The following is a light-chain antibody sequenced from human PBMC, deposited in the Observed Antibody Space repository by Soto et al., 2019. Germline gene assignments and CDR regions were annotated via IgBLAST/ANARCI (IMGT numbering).Light chain of an antibody. J-gene: IGKJ1*01. CDR1: QRISYW. V-gene: IGKV1-5*03. CDR3: QQYISYPWT. CDR2: KAS. Sequence: DIQMTQSPPTLSAFVGDRVTITCRASQRISYWLAWYQQKPGKAPNLLIYKASTLASWVPSRFSGSASGPETEFSLAIGSLQPDDLATYYCQQYISYPWTFGQGTKVEI.